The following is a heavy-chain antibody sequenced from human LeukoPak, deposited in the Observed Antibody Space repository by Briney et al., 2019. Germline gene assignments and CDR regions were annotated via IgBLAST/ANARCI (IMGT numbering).Heavy chain of an antibody. CDR2: IYYSGST. CDR3: ARHLWFGEFPTTPFGY. D-gene: IGHD3-10*01. Sequence: SETLSLTCTVSGGSISSGDYYWSWIRQPPGKGLEWIRYIYYSGSTYYNPSLKSRVTISVDTSKNQFSLKLSSVTAADTAVYYCARHLWFGEFPTTPFGYWGQGTLVTVSS. CDR1: GGSISSGDYY. J-gene: IGHJ4*02. V-gene: IGHV4-30-4*08.